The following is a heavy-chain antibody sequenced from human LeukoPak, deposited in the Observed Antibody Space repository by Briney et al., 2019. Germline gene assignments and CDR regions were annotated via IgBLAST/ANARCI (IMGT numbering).Heavy chain of an antibody. D-gene: IGHD3-22*01. Sequence: PGGSLRLSCAASGFTVSSNYMSWVRQAPGKGLEWVSVIYSGGSTYYADSVKGRFTISRDNSKNTLYLQMNSLRAKDTAVYYCARDLDYYDSSYYYYGMDVWGQGTTVTVSS. V-gene: IGHV3-53*01. J-gene: IGHJ6*02. CDR2: IYSGGST. CDR1: GFTVSSNY. CDR3: ARDLDYYDSSYYYYGMDV.